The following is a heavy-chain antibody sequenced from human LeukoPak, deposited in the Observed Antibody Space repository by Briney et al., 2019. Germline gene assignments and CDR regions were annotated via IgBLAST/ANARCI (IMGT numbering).Heavy chain of an antibody. CDR3: TRMTTGHDY. D-gene: IGHD4-17*01. CDR1: GVSFDDYY. V-gene: IGHV4-34*01. J-gene: IGHJ4*02. CDR2: INHSGYT. Sequence: PSETLSLTCAVSGVSFDDYYWSWVRQAPGKGLEWIGEINHSGYTNDSPSLKSRVTLSIDTSRKQFSLNLRSVTVADAGIYYCTRMTTGHDYWGQGTLVTVSS.